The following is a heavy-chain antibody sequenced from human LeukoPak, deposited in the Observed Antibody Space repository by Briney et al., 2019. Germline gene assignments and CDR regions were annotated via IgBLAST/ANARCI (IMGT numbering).Heavy chain of an antibody. CDR2: ISGNGGST. V-gene: IGHV3-23*01. J-gene: IGHJ3*02. Sequence: PGGSLRLSCAASGFTFNNYAMNWVRQAPGKGLEWVSAISGNGGSTYYPDSVKGRFTISRDNSNNTLYLQINSLRAEDTALYYCAKGGQNNWPGRDALDIWGQGTMVTVSS. CDR1: GFTFNNYA. CDR3: AKGGQNNWPGRDALDI. D-gene: IGHD1-1*01.